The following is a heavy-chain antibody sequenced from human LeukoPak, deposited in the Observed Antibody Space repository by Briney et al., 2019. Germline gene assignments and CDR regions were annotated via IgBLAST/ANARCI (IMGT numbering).Heavy chain of an antibody. J-gene: IGHJ5*02. CDR2: ISGSGGST. CDR1: GFTFSSYA. CDR3: ARAKGVAALIDP. Sequence: GGSLRLSCAASGFTFSSYAMSWVRQAPGKGLEWVSAISGSGGSTYYADSVKGRFTISRDNAKNSLYLQMNSLRAEDTAVYYCARAKGVAALIDPWGQGTLVTVSS. D-gene: IGHD6-6*01. V-gene: IGHV3-23*01.